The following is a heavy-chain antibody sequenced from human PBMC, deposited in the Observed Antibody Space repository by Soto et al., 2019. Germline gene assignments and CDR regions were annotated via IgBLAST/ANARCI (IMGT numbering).Heavy chain of an antibody. J-gene: IGHJ5*02. CDR1: GYTFTSYA. D-gene: IGHD3-16*01. V-gene: IGHV1-3*01. Sequence: ASVKVSGEASGYTFTSYAIHWVRQAPGQRLEWMGWINAGNGNTKYSQKFQGRVTITRDTSASTAYMELSSLRSDDTAIYYCARMETFGSLNWFDPWGQGTLVTVSS. CDR3: ARMETFGSLNWFDP. CDR2: INAGNGNT.